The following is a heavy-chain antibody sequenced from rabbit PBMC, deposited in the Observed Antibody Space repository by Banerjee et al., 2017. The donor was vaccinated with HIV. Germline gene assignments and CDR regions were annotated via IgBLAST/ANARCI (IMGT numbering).Heavy chain of an antibody. CDR1: GFSFSSNYY. CDR2: IYAGSSGST. J-gene: IGHJ4*01. CDR3: ARDLAGVIGWNFNL. D-gene: IGHD4-1*01. Sequence: QSLEESGGDLVKPGASLTLTCTASGFSFSSNYYICWVRQAPAKGLEWIACIYAGSSGSTYYASWAKGRFTISKTSSTTVTLQMTSLTAADTATYFCARDLAGVIGWNFNLWGPGTLVTVS. V-gene: IGHV1S40*01.